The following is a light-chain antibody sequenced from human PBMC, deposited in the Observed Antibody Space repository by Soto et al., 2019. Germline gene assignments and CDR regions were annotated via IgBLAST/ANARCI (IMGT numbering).Light chain of an antibody. J-gene: IGLJ1*01. CDR2: RDD. CDR1: SSNIGTNY. V-gene: IGLV1-47*01. Sequence: QSVLTQPPSASGTPGQRVSISCSGSSSNIGTNYVYWYQHPPGAAPRLLIFRDDHRPAGVPVRFSASKSCTSASLAINGLRSVDEEDYSCASWDDSLNSIYVLGTGTKLTVL. CDR3: ASWDDSLNSIYV.